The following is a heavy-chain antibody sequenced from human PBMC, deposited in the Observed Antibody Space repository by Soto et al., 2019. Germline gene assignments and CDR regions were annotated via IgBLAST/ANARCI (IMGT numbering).Heavy chain of an antibody. CDR1: GGSISSGGYY. V-gene: IGHV4-31*03. J-gene: IGHJ4*02. D-gene: IGHD4-17*01. Sequence: PSETLSLTCTVSGGSISSGGYYWSWIRQHPGKGLEWIGYIYYSGSTYYNPSLKSRVTISVDTSKNQFSLKLSSVTAADSAVYYCARKAVTTPYYFDYWGQGTLVTVSS. CDR3: ARKAVTTPYYFDY. CDR2: IYYSGST.